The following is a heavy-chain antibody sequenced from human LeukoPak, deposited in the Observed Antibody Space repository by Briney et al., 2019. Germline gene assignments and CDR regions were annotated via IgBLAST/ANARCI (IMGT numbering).Heavy chain of an antibody. J-gene: IGHJ6*02. CDR2: IYYSGST. D-gene: IGHD1-1*01. CDR1: GGSISSSSYY. CDR3: ARVPSRNWRSGVEDV. V-gene: IGHV4-39*01. Sequence: SETLSLTCTVSGGSISSSSYYWGWIRQPPGKGLEWIGSIYYSGSTYYNPSLKSRVTISVDTSKNQFSLKLSSVTAADTAVYYCARVPSRNWRSGVEDVWGQGTTVTVSS.